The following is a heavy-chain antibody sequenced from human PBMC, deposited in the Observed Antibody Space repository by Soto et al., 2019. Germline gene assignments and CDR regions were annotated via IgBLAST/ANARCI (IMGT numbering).Heavy chain of an antibody. V-gene: IGHV1-3*01. CDR3: ARGKGMEENYYYHGMDI. J-gene: IGHJ6*02. D-gene: IGHD1-1*01. CDR2: INGGNGNT. CDR1: GYSFTTYA. Sequence: ASVKVSCKASGYSFTTYALHWVRQAPGQRLEWMAWINGGNGNTKYSQKFQDRVTITRDTSASIAYMELSSLRSEDTAVYYCARGKGMEENYYYHGMDIWGQGTTVTVSS.